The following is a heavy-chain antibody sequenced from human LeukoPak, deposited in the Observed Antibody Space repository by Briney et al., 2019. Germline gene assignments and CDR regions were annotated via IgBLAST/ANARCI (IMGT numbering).Heavy chain of an antibody. CDR1: GGSISRGGYY. Sequence: SETLSLTCTVSGGSISRGGYYWSWISQHPGKGLEWIGYIYYSGSTYYNPSLKSRVTISVDTSKNQFSLKLSSVTAADTAVYYCARGYTAMATDWGQGTLVTVSS. D-gene: IGHD5-18*01. J-gene: IGHJ4*02. V-gene: IGHV4-31*03. CDR3: ARGYTAMATD. CDR2: IYYSGST.